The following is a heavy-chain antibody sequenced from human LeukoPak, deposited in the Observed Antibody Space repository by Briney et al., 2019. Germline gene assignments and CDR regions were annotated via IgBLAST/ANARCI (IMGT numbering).Heavy chain of an antibody. CDR2: INPNSGGT. CDR3: ARARSRGYSYGLLDY. CDR1: GYTFTGYY. D-gene: IGHD5-18*01. Sequence: ASVKVSCKASGYTFTGYYMHWVRQAPAQGLEWMGWINPNSGGTSYAQKFQGRVTMTRDTSISTAYMELSRLRSDDTAVYYCARARSRGYSYGLLDYWGQGTLVTVSS. V-gene: IGHV1-2*02. J-gene: IGHJ4*02.